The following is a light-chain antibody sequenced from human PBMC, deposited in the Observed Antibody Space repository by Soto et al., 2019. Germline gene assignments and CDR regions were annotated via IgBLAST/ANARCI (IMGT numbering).Light chain of an antibody. CDR3: QVWDRTSQHVV. CDR2: EDS. J-gene: IGLJ2*01. Sequence: SYELTQPPSVSVAPGQTARITCGGDKIGSKSVHWYQQKPGQAPALVVYEDSDRPSWIPERFSGSTSGNTATLTISRVEAGDEADYYCQVWDRTSQHVVFGGGTKLTVL. V-gene: IGLV3-21*02. CDR1: KIGSKS.